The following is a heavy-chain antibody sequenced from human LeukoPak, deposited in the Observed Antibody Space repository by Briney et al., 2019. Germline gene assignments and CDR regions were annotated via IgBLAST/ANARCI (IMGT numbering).Heavy chain of an antibody. CDR2: IYYSGST. D-gene: IGHD3-10*01. V-gene: IGHV4-59*01. J-gene: IGHJ4*02. CDR3: ARYYYGSGSYKENYFDY. CDR1: GGSISSYY. Sequence: SETLSLTCTVSGGSISSYYWSWIRQPPGKGLEWIGYIYYSGSTNYNPSLKSRVTISVDTSKNQFSLKLSSVTAADTAVYYCARYYYGSGSYKENYFDYWGQGTLVTVSS.